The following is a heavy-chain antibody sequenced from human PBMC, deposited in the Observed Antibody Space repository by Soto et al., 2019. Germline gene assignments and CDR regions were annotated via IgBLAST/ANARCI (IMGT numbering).Heavy chain of an antibody. J-gene: IGHJ4*02. D-gene: IGHD2-15*01. V-gene: IGHV1-69*06. CDR3: AGSGEGYNYARHY. CDR1: GGTFSSYA. Sequence: QVKLVQSGAEVKKPGSSVKVSCKASGGTFSSYAISWVRQAPGQGLEWMGGIIPIFGTANYAQKFQGRVTITADKATSTAYMELRSLRSEHTAVNCCAGSGEGYNYARHYWGQGTLVTVSS. CDR2: IIPIFGTA.